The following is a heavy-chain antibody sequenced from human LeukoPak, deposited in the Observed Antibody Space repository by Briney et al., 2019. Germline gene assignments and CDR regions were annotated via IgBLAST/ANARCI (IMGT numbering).Heavy chain of an antibody. D-gene: IGHD3-3*01. Sequence: GGSLRLPCAASGFTFSSYAMHWVRQAPGKGLEWVAVISYDGSNKYYADSVKGRFTISRDNSKNTLYLQMNSLRAEDTAVYYCARGIFGCFDYWGQGTLVTVSS. CDR3: ARGIFGCFDY. CDR2: ISYDGSNK. J-gene: IGHJ4*02. CDR1: GFTFSSYA. V-gene: IGHV3-30-3*01.